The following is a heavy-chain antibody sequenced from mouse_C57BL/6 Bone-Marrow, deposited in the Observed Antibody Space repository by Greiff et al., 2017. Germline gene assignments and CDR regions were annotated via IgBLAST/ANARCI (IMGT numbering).Heavy chain of an antibody. CDR2: IYPGDGDT. CDR3: SPIYYGYYGAWFAD. J-gene: IGHJ3*01. D-gene: IGHD2-1*01. Sequence: QVQLQQSGPELVKPGASVKISCKASGYAFSSSWMNWVKQRPGKGLEWIGRIYPGDGDTNYNGKFKGKATLTADKSSSTAYMQLSSLTSEDSAVDFCSPIYYGYYGAWFADWGQGTLVTVSA. V-gene: IGHV1-82*01. CDR1: GYAFSSSW.